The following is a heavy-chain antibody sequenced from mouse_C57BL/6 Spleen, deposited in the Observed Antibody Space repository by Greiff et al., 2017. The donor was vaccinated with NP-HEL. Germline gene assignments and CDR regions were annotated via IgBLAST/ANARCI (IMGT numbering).Heavy chain of an antibody. J-gene: IGHJ2*01. D-gene: IGHD3-1*01. CDR1: GFTFSSSG. Sequence: EVKLMESGGDLVKPGGSLKLSCAASGFTFSSSGMSWVRQTPDKRLEWVATISSGGSYTCYPDSVKGRFTISRDNAKNTLYLQMSSLKSEDTAMYYCARHRGHFAYWGQGTTLTFSS. CDR3: ARHRGHFAY. CDR2: ISSGGSYT. V-gene: IGHV5-6*01.